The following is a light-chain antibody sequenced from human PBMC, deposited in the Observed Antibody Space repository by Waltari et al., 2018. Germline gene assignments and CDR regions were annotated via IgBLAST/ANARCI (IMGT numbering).Light chain of an antibody. Sequence: EIVLTQSPGTASLSPGERVTLSCRASQSVGSSSLAWYQQKPGQAPRLVSYRPSRRATGIPDRFSGSGSGTDFSLTISRLEPEDFAVYYCQQHGTLPATFGQGTKVEIK. CDR1: QSVGSSS. V-gene: IGKV3-20*01. J-gene: IGKJ1*01. CDR2: RPS. CDR3: QQHGTLPAT.